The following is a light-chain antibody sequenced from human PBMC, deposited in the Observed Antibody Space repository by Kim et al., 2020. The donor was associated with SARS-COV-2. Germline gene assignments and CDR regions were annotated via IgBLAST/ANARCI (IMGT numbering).Light chain of an antibody. CDR2: DVS. J-gene: IGLJ1*01. V-gene: IGLV2-14*03. CDR3: SSYTSSSTRHV. Sequence: QSALTQPASVSGSPGQSITISCTGTSSDVGGYNYVSWYQQHPGKAPKLMIYDVSNRPSGVSNRFSGSKSGNTASLTISGLQAEDEGDYYCSSYTSSSTRHVFGTGTKVTVL. CDR1: SSDVGGYNY.